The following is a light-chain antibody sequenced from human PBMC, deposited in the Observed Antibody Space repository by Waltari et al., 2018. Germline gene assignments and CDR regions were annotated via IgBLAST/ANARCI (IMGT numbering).Light chain of an antibody. V-gene: IGKV1-39*01. CDR3: QQSYSGPYT. Sequence: DIHMTQSPSSLSASVGDRVTITCRASQNIITYLNWYQHKPGRAPEVLIYGVSSLYSGVPSRFSGSGSGTDFTLTITSLQPEDFGIYYCQQSYSGPYTFGQEKKLEIK. J-gene: IGKJ2*01. CDR2: GVS. CDR1: QNIITY.